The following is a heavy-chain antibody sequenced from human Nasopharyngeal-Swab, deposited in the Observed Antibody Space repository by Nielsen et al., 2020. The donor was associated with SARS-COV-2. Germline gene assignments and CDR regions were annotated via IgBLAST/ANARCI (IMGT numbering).Heavy chain of an antibody. CDR2: IKQDGSGK. D-gene: IGHD2-15*01. V-gene: IGHV3-7*01. J-gene: IGHJ5*02. Sequence: VRQAPGKGLEWVANIKQDGSGKYYVDSVKGRFTISRDNAKNSLYLQMNSLRAEDTAVYYCAREAATRPTNWFDPWGQGTLVTVSS. CDR3: AREAATRPTNWFDP.